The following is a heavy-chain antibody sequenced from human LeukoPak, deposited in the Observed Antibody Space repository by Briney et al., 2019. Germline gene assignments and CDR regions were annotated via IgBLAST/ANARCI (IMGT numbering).Heavy chain of an antibody. CDR3: ARELRLRYRDYYYYYYMDV. J-gene: IGHJ6*03. V-gene: IGHV4-34*01. CDR1: GGSFSGYY. Sequence: PSETLSLTCAVYGGSFSGYYWSWIRQPPGKGLEWIGEINHSGSTNYNPSLKSRVTISVDTSKNQFSLKLSSVTAADTAVYYCARELRLRYRDYYYYYYMDVWGKGTTVTVSS. D-gene: IGHD1-1*01. CDR2: INHSGST.